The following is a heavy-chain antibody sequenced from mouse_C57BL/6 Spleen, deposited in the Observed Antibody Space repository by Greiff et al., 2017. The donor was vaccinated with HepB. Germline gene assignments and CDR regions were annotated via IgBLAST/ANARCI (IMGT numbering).Heavy chain of an antibody. D-gene: IGHD1-1*01. Sequence: EVKVVESGGGLVQPGGSLKLSCAASGFTFSDYYMYWVRQTPEKRLEWVAYISNGGGSTYYPDTVKGRFTISRDNAKNTLYLQMSRLKSEDTAMYYCARLDYYGSGYFDVWGTGTTVTVSS. V-gene: IGHV5-12*01. J-gene: IGHJ1*03. CDR3: ARLDYYGSGYFDV. CDR2: ISNGGGST. CDR1: GFTFSDYY.